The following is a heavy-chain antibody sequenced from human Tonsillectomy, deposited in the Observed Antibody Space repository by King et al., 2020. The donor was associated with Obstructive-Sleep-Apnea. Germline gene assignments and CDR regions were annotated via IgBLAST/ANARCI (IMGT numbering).Heavy chain of an antibody. Sequence: QLQESGPGLVNPSETLYLSCIVSGASISSNSYYWGCIRQPPGKGLEWIGNIYYSGSTYYNPSLKSRVTISLDTSKSQFSLRLSSVTAADTAVYYCARAVAVAGSFDPWGRGTLVSVSS. V-gene: IGHV4-39*07. D-gene: IGHD6-19*01. CDR3: ARAVAVAGSFDP. CDR2: IYYSGST. J-gene: IGHJ5*02. CDR1: GASISSNSYY.